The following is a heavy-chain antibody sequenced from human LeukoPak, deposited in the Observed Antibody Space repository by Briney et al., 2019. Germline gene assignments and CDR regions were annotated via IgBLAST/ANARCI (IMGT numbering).Heavy chain of an antibody. V-gene: IGHV3-9*01. D-gene: IGHD1-1*01. Sequence: PGGSLRLSCAASGFTFDDYAMHWVRQAPGKGLKWVSGISWNSGSIGYADSVKGRFTISRDNAKNSLYLQMNSLRAEDTALYYCAKANTEDRLEGDGMDVWGQGTTVTVSS. J-gene: IGHJ6*02. CDR1: GFTFDDYA. CDR3: AKANTEDRLEGDGMDV. CDR2: ISWNSGSI.